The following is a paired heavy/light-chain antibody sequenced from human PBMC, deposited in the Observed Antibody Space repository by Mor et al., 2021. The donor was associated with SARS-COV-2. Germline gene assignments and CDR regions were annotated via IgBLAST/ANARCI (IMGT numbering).Light chain of an antibody. CDR2: GAS. Sequence: DIQMTQSPSSLSASVGDRVTITCRASQSISSYLNWYQQKPGKAPKLLIYGASSLQSGVPSRFSGSGSGTDFTLTISSLQAEDFATYYCQQSYSTPRTFGQGTKVEIK. V-gene: IGKV1-39*01. CDR1: QSISSY. J-gene: IGKJ1*01. CDR3: QQSYSTPRT.
Heavy chain of an antibody. D-gene: IGHD2-15*01. Sequence: QVHLVESGGGVVQPGRSLRLSCAASGFTFSSYPMHWVRQAPGKGLEWVAVISYDGSNKYYADSVKGRFTISRDNSKNTLYLQMNSLRTEDTAAYYCARDRIVVVAAAVRGWGVFDYWGQGTLVTVSS. CDR2: ISYDGSNK. CDR1: GFTFSSYP. J-gene: IGHJ4*02. V-gene: IGHV3-30-3*01. CDR3: ARDRIVVVAAAVRGWGVFDY.